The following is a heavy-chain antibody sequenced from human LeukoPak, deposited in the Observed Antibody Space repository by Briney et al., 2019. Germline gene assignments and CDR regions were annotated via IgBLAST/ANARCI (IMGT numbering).Heavy chain of an antibody. CDR3: ASAMYSSSWYRYDYFDY. Sequence: PSETLSLTCTVSGGSISSSSYYWNWIRQPAGKGLEWIGRIYTSGDTNYNPSLKSRVTMSVDTSKNQFSLKLSSVTAADTAVYYCASAMYSSSWYRYDYFDYWGQGTLVTVSS. J-gene: IGHJ4*02. D-gene: IGHD6-13*01. CDR1: GGSISSSSYY. V-gene: IGHV4-61*02. CDR2: IYTSGDT.